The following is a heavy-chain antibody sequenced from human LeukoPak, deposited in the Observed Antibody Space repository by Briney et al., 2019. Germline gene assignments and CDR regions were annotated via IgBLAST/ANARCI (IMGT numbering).Heavy chain of an antibody. V-gene: IGHV3-30*18. Sequence: GSLRLSCAASGFTFSSYGMHWVRQAPGKGLEWVAVISYDGSNKYYADSVKGRFTISRDNSKNTLYLQMNSLRAEDTAVYYCAKGGYGGYYYYGMDVWGQGTTVTVSS. CDR2: ISYDGSNK. CDR1: GFTFSSYG. D-gene: IGHD5-12*01. J-gene: IGHJ6*02. CDR3: AKGGYGGYYYYGMDV.